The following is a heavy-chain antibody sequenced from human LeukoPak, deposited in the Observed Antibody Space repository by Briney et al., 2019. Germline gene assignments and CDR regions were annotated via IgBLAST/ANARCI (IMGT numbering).Heavy chain of an antibody. CDR3: ARDRVGGRYYYGMDV. J-gene: IGHJ6*02. D-gene: IGHD3-16*01. CDR1: GFSSTTYS. Sequence: PGGSLRLSCAASGFSSTTYSINWVRQAPGKGLEWVSYISSTATTIYYADSVKGRFTISRDNAINSVYLQMNSLRVEDTAVYYCARDRVGGRYYYGMDVWGQGTTVTVSS. V-gene: IGHV3-48*04. CDR2: ISSTATTI.